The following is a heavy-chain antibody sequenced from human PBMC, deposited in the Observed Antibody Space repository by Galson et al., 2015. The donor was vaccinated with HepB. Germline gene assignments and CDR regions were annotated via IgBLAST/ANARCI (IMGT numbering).Heavy chain of an antibody. CDR1: GGTFSSYA. V-gene: IGHV1-69*10. CDR2: IIPIFGIA. J-gene: IGHJ4*02. CDR3: ASRATIGN. Sequence: SVKVSCKASGGTFSSYAISWVRQAPGQGLEWMGGIIPIFGIANYAQKFQGRVTITADKSTSAAYMELSSLRSEDTAVYYCASRATIGNWGQGTLVTVSS.